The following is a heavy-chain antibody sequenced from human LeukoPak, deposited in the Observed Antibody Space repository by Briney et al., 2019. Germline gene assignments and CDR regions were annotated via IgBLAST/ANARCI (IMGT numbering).Heavy chain of an antibody. CDR1: GGSISSYY. CDR3: ARDLWLLLRPLDY. CDR2: IYYSGST. V-gene: IGHV4-59*12. J-gene: IGHJ4*02. D-gene: IGHD3-22*01. Sequence: SETLSLTCTVSGGSISSYYWSWIRQPPGKGLEWIGYIYYSGSTNYNPSLKSRVTISVDTSKNQFSLKLSSVTAADTAVYYCARDLWLLLRPLDYWGQGTLVTVSS.